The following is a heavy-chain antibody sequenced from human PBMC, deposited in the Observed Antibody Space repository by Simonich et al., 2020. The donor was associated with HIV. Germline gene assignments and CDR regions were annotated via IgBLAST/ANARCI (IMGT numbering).Heavy chain of an antibody. CDR2: INHRGRT. D-gene: IGHD6-13*01. CDR1: GGSFSGYY. CDR3: ARLTAGGLGEYFQH. J-gene: IGHJ1*01. Sequence: QVQLQQWGAGLLKPSETLSLTCAVYGGSFSGYYWSWIRQPPGKGLEWIGEINHRGRTNYNPSLKSRVTISVDTSKNQFSLKLSSVTAADTAVYYCARLTAGGLGEYFQHWGQGTLVTVSS. V-gene: IGHV4-34*01.